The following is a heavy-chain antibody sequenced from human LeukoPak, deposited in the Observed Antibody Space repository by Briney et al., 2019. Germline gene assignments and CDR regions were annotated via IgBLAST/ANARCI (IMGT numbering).Heavy chain of an antibody. V-gene: IGHV3-30-3*01. D-gene: IGHD3-22*01. CDR1: GFTFSSYA. CDR3: AKVDSSGYYSPYYYYYYMDV. J-gene: IGHJ6*03. Sequence: PGGSLRLSCAASGFTFSSYAMHWVRQAPGKGLEWVAVISYDGSNKYYADSVKGRFTISRDNSKNTLYLQMNSLRAEDTAVYYCAKVDSSGYYSPYYYYYYMDVWGKGTTVTVSS. CDR2: ISYDGSNK.